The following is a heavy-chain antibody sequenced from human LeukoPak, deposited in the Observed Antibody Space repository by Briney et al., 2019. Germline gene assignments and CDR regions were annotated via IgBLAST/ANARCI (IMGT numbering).Heavy chain of an antibody. CDR2: SSGSGGST. V-gene: IGHV3-23*01. D-gene: IGHD2-2*01. CDR3: AKEKVGYCSSTSCFDGYDY. Sequence: GVSLRLSCAAAGFTFRSYAMSWVRQIRGKGLEWVSSSSGSGGSTYYADSVKGRFSISRDNSKNTLYLQLNSLRAEDTAVYYCAKEKVGYCSSTSCFDGYDYWGQGTLVTVSS. J-gene: IGHJ4*02. CDR1: GFTFRSYA.